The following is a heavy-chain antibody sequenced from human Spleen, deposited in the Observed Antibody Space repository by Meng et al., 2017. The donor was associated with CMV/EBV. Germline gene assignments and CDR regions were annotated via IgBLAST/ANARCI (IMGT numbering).Heavy chain of an antibody. Sequence: SVKVSCKASGGTFSSYAISWVRQAPGQGLEWMGGIIPIFGTANYAQKFQGRVTITTDESTSTAYMELSSLRSEDTAVYYCARDQLTAMVTYYYGMDVWGQGTTVTVSS. CDR3: ARDQLTAMVTYYYGMDV. CDR2: IIPIFGTA. D-gene: IGHD5-18*01. J-gene: IGHJ6*02. V-gene: IGHV1-69*05. CDR1: GGTFSSYA.